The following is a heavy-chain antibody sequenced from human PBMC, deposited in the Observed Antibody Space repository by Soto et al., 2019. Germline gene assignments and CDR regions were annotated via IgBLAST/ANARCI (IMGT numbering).Heavy chain of an antibody. J-gene: IGHJ4*02. D-gene: IGHD2-2*01. CDR1: GGSISSGGYS. V-gene: IGHV4-30-2*05. Sequence: SETLSLTCAVSGGSISSGGYSWSWIRQPPGKGLEWIGYIYYSGSTYYNPSLKSRVTISVDTSKNQFSLKLSSVTAADTAVYYCAVVPAAIAYYFDYWGQGTLVTVSS. CDR3: AVVPAAIAYYFDY. CDR2: IYYSGST.